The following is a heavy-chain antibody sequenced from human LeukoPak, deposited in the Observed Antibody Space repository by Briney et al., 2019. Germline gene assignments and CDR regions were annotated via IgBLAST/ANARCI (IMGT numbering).Heavy chain of an antibody. V-gene: IGHV1-2*02. CDR2: INPNSGGT. D-gene: IGHD7-27*01. Sequence: ASVKVSCKASGYTFIDYYIHWVRQAPGQGLEWMGWINPNSGGTNYAQKFQGRVTMTRDTSISTAYLQWSSLKASDTAMYYCARQWGSYYYYMDVWGKGTTVTVSS. CDR3: ARQWGSYYYYMDV. CDR1: GYTFIDYY. J-gene: IGHJ6*03.